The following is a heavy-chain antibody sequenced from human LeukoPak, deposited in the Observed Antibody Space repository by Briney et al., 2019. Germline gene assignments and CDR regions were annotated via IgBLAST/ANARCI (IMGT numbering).Heavy chain of an antibody. CDR2: INPNSGGT. CDR3: ARGFYDIPTGYYYMDV. V-gene: IGHV1-2*06. CDR1: GYTFTGYY. J-gene: IGHJ6*03. Sequence: ASVKVSCKASGYTFTGYYMHWVRQAPGQGLEWMGRINPNSGGTSYAQKFQDSVTMTRDTATSTVYMQLSSLRSEDTAVYYCARGFYDIPTGYYYMDVWGKGTTVTVSS. D-gene: IGHD3-9*01.